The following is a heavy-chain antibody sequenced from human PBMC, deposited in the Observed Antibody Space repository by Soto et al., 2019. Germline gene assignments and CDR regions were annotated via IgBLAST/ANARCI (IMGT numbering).Heavy chain of an antibody. CDR3: ATDPRANQGIAAAGTLGGFES. J-gene: IGHJ5*01. Sequence: QVQLVQSGAEVKKPGSSVKVSCKASGGTLTHYAISWVRQAPGQGLEWMGGIVPLFGTTTYAQTFHGRVTITADASTTTAYMVLSSLRSDDTAVYSCATDPRANQGIAAAGTLGGFESWGQGTLVTVSS. V-gene: IGHV1-69*12. CDR2: IVPLFGTT. CDR1: GGTLTHYA. D-gene: IGHD6-13*01.